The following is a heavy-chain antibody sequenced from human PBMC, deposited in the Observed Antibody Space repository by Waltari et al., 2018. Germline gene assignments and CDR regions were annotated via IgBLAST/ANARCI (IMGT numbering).Heavy chain of an antibody. D-gene: IGHD3-10*01. J-gene: IGHJ4*02. V-gene: IGHV3-74*01. Sequence: EVQLDESGGGLVQPGGSLRLSCPASGFTFPRYLMNWVRQAPGKGLVWVARINSDGSSTTYADSVKGRFTISRDNAKNTVYLQMNSLRVEDTAVYYCTRALWLGELYDYWGQGTLVTVSS. CDR2: INSDGSST. CDR1: GFTFPRYL. CDR3: TRALWLGELYDY.